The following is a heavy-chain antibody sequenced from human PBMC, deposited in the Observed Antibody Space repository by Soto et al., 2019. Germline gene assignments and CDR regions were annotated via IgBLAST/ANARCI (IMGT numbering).Heavy chain of an antibody. CDR3: ATGLPGYYDSSGYYPADYYYGMDV. CDR2: ISYDGSNK. Sequence: QVQLVESGGGVVQPGRSLRLSCAASGFTFSSYGMHWVRQAPGKGLEWVAVISYDGSNKYYADSVKGRFTISRDNSKNTLYLQMNSLRAEDTAVYYCATGLPGYYDSSGYYPADYYYGMDVWGHGTTVTVS. CDR1: GFTFSSYG. V-gene: IGHV3-30*03. J-gene: IGHJ6*02. D-gene: IGHD3-22*01.